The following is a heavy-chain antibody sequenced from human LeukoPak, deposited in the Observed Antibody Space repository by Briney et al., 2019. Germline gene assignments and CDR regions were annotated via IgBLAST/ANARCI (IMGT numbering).Heavy chain of an antibody. Sequence: PSETLSLTCTVSGGSISSSSYYWGWIRQPPGKGLEWIGSIYYSGSTYYNPSLKSRVTISVDTSKNQFSLKLSSVTAADTAVYYCARGFLRITIFGVVPEPIDPWGQGTLVTVSS. CDR3: ARGFLRITIFGVVPEPIDP. CDR2: IYYSGST. V-gene: IGHV4-39*07. D-gene: IGHD3-3*01. J-gene: IGHJ5*02. CDR1: GGSISSSSYY.